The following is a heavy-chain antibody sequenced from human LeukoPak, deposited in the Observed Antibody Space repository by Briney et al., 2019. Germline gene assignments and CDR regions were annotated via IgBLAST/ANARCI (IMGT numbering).Heavy chain of an antibody. J-gene: IGHJ4*02. CDR2: IYYSGST. CDR1: GGSISSYY. V-gene: IGHV4-59*01. D-gene: IGHD5-18*01. Sequence: SETLSLTCTVSGGSISSYYWSWIRQPPGQGLEWIWYIYYSGSTNYNPSLKSRVTISVDTSKNQFSLKLSSVTAADTAVYYCARVLDSYGYYYFDYWGQGTLVTVSS. CDR3: ARVLDSYGYYYFDY.